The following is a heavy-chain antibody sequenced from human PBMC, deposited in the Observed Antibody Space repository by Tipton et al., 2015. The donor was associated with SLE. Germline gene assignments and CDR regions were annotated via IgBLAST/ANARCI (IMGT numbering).Heavy chain of an antibody. D-gene: IGHD3-16*02. CDR3: ARGYDYIWGSYRPFDY. J-gene: IGHJ4*02. CDR2: IRYDGSNK. V-gene: IGHV3-30*02. CDR1: GFTFSSYG. Sequence: SLRLSCAASGFTFSSYGMHWVRQAPGKGLEWVAFIRYDGSNKYYADSVKGRFTISRDNAKNSLYLQMNSLRAEDTAVYYCARGYDYIWGSYRPFDYWGQGTLVTVSS.